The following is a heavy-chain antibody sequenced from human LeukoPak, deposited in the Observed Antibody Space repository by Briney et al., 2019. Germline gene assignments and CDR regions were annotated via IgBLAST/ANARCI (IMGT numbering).Heavy chain of an antibody. CDR2: IYPGDSDT. CDR1: GYSFTNYW. Sequence: GESLKISCKVSGYSFTNYWIGWVRQMPGKGPEWMGIIYPGDSDTKYSPSFQGQVTISADKSINTAYLQWSSLKASDTAIYYCARPNRGALLDCWGQGTLVTVSS. CDR3: ARPNRGALLDC. D-gene: IGHD1-14*01. V-gene: IGHV5-51*01. J-gene: IGHJ4*02.